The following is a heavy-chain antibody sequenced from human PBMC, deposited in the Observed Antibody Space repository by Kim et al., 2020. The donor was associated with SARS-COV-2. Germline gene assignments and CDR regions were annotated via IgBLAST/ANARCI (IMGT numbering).Heavy chain of an antibody. J-gene: IGHJ4*02. Sequence: PSLKSEITMSVDTSKNQFSLKLSSVTAADTAVYYCARGIDYYDSSPPIRGYFDYWGQGTLVTVSS. V-gene: IGHV4-34*01. D-gene: IGHD3-22*01. CDR3: ARGIDYYDSSPPIRGYFDY.